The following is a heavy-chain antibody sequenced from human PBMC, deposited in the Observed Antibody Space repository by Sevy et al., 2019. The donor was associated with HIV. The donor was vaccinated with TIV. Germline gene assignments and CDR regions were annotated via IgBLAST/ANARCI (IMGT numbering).Heavy chain of an antibody. CDR1: GFTFSSYS. V-gene: IGHV3-23*01. J-gene: IGHJ4*02. CDR2: ISGSGGST. D-gene: IGHD3-3*01. CDR3: AKEALGPYYDFWSGYLYYFDY. Sequence: GGSLRLSCEASGFTFSSYSFNWVRQTPGKGLEWVSAISGSGGSTYYADSVKGRFTISRDNSKNTLYLQMNSLRAEDTAVYYCAKEALGPYYDFWSGYLYYFDYWGQGTLVTVSS.